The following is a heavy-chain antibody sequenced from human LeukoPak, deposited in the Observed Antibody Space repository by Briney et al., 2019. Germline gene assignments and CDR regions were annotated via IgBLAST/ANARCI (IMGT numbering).Heavy chain of an antibody. Sequence: GGSLRLSCAASGFTFSDYYMSWIRQAPGKGLEWVSYISSSGSTIYYADSVKGRFTIPRDNAKNSLYLQMNSLRAEDTAVYYCARDQGYYDSSGYYGGYFDYWGQGTLVTVSS. CDR3: ARDQGYYDSSGYYGGYFDY. CDR1: GFTFSDYY. CDR2: ISSSGSTI. D-gene: IGHD3-22*01. J-gene: IGHJ4*02. V-gene: IGHV3-11*01.